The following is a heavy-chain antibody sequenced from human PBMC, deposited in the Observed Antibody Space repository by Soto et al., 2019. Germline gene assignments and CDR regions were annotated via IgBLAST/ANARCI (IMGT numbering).Heavy chain of an antibody. D-gene: IGHD3-22*01. CDR1: GFTFNTYW. V-gene: IGHV3-7*02. J-gene: IGHJ6*02. CDR3: ARSGLYYYDSSGYYSGTSYYYYGMDV. Sequence: PGGSLRLSCAASGFTFNTYWMTWVRQAPGKGLEWAANIKQDGSEKYYADSVKGRFTISRDNSKNTLYLQMNSLRAEDTAVYYCARSGLYYYDSSGYYSGTSYYYYGMDVWGQGTTVTVSS. CDR2: IKQDGSEK.